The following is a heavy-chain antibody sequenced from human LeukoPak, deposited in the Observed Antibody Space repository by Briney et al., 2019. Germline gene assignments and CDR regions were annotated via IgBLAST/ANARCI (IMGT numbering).Heavy chain of an antibody. CDR1: GFTFSSTA. Sequence: GGSLRLSCAASGFTFSSTAMSWVRQAPGKGLEWVSGISSSGDSTHYADSVKGRFTISRDNSKNTLYLQMNSLRAEDTAVYYCARHRGPSLYNTVYFDYWGQGTLVTVSS. J-gene: IGHJ4*02. D-gene: IGHD3-16*01. CDR2: ISSSGDST. V-gene: IGHV3-23*01. CDR3: ARHRGPSLYNTVYFDY.